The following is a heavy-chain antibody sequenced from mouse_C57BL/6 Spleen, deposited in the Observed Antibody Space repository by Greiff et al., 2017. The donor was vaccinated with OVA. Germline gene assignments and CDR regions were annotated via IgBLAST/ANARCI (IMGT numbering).Heavy chain of an antibody. D-gene: IGHD2-3*01. J-gene: IGHJ1*03. Sequence: VQLKESGGDLVKPGGSLKLSCAASGFTFSSYGMSWVRQTPDKRLEWVATISSGGSYTYYPDSVKGRFTISRDNAKNTLYLQMSSLKSEDTAMYYCARQDGHWYFDVWGTGTTVTVSS. CDR3: ARQDGHWYFDV. V-gene: IGHV5-6*01. CDR1: GFTFSSYG. CDR2: ISSGGSYT.